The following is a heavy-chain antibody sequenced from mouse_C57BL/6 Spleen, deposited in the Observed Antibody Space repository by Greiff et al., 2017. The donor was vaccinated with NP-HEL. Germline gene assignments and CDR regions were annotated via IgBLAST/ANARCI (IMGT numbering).Heavy chain of an antibody. J-gene: IGHJ1*03. V-gene: IGHV1-52*01. Sequence: VQLQQPGAELVRPGSSVKLSCKASGYTFTSYWMHWVKQRPIQGLEWIGNIDPSDSETHYNQKFKDKATLTVDKSSSTAYMQLSSLTSEDSAVYYCATPIITTVVGYFDVWGTGTTVTVSS. CDR3: ATPIITTVVGYFDV. D-gene: IGHD1-1*01. CDR2: IDPSDSET. CDR1: GYTFTSYW.